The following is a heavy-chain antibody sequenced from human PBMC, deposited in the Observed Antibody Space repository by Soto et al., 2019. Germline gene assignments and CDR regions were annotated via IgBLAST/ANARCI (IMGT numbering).Heavy chain of an antibody. V-gene: IGHV1-69*06. D-gene: IGHD3-10*01. CDR2: IIPIFGTA. J-gene: IGHJ6*02. Sequence: QVQLVQSGAEVKKPGSSVKVSCKASGGTFSSYAISWVRQAPGQGLEWMGGIIPIFGTANYAQKFQGRVTITADKSTSTAYMELSSLRSEDTAVYYCARGVDGSGRPHYSYYGMDVWGQGTTVTVSS. CDR3: ARGVDGSGRPHYSYYGMDV. CDR1: GGTFSSYA.